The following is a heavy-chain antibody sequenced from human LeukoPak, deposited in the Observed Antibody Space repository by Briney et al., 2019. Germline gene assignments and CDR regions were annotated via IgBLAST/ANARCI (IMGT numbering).Heavy chain of an antibody. Sequence: GGSLRLSCEASGFTFNTYSMNWARQAPGKGLEWVANIDLEGSQRFYVDSLKGRFTISRDNANNLVYLQMNSLRAEDTAVYYCARDVDYANPRHDYWGQGTLVTVSS. CDR2: IDLEGSQR. CDR3: ARDVDYANPRHDY. D-gene: IGHD4/OR15-4a*01. V-gene: IGHV3-7*01. J-gene: IGHJ4*02. CDR1: GFTFNTYS.